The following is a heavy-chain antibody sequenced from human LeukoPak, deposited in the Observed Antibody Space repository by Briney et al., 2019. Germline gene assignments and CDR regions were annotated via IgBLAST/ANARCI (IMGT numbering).Heavy chain of an antibody. CDR1: GFTFSSYS. D-gene: IGHD3-22*01. V-gene: IGHV3-21*01. CDR3: ARVGYYDSSGYYTSVEDY. Sequence: GGSLRLSCAASGFTFSSYSMNWVRQAPGKGLEWVSSISSSSSYIYYADSVKGRFTISRDNAKNSLYPQMNSLRAEDTAVYYCARVGYYDSSGYYTSVEDYWGQGTLVTVSS. J-gene: IGHJ4*02. CDR2: ISSSSSYI.